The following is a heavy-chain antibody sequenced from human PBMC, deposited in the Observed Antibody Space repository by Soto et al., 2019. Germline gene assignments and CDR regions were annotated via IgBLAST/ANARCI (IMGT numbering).Heavy chain of an antibody. CDR3: ARDRDYDILTGSSFDAFDI. D-gene: IGHD3-9*01. Sequence: GGSLRLSCAASGFTFSSYWMSWVRQAPGKGLEWVANIKQDGSEKYYVDSVKGRFTISRDNAKNSLYLQMNSLRAEDTAVYYCARDRDYDILTGSSFDAFDIWGQGTMVTVSS. V-gene: IGHV3-7*01. CDR2: IKQDGSEK. CDR1: GFTFSSYW. J-gene: IGHJ3*02.